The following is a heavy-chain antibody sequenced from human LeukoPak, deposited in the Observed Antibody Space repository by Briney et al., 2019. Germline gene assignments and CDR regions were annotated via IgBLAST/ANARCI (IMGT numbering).Heavy chain of an antibody. Sequence: GGSLRLSCAASGFTFSSYAMHWVRQAPGKGLEWVAVISYDGSNKYYADSVKGRFTISRDNSKNTLYLQMNSLRAEDTAVYYCARGSTNSYGYWSYFDYWGQGTLVTVSS. J-gene: IGHJ4*02. CDR2: ISYDGSNK. D-gene: IGHD5-18*01. V-gene: IGHV3-30-3*01. CDR3: ARGSTNSYGYWSYFDY. CDR1: GFTFSSYA.